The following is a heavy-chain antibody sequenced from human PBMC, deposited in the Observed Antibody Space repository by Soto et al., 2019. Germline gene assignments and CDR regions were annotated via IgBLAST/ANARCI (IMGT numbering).Heavy chain of an antibody. V-gene: IGHV3-48*04. CDR3: ATGGDYERFYFDH. Sequence: PGRSLRLSCAASGFTFSSYSMNWVRQAPGKGLEWVSCISSNGSTIYYADSVKGRFTISRDNAKNALYLEINSLRAEDTAFYYCATGGDYERFYFDHWGQGALVTVSS. J-gene: IGHJ4*02. CDR2: ISSNGSTI. D-gene: IGHD4-17*01. CDR1: GFTFSSYS.